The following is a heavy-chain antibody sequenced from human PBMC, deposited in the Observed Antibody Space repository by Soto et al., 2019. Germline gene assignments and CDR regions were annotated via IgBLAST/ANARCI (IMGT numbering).Heavy chain of an antibody. CDR1: GFFFNYKW. CDR3: ARGGAMGVDH. D-gene: IGHD1-26*01. Sequence: PGGSLRLSCTASGFFFNYKWMHWGRQAPGKGLVWVARIDGHSGTTSYADSVSGRFTISRDNAKNTVYLHLNTLTDEDTAVYYCARGGAMGVDHWGQGTLVTVSS. J-gene: IGHJ4*02. CDR2: IDGHSGTT. V-gene: IGHV3-74*01.